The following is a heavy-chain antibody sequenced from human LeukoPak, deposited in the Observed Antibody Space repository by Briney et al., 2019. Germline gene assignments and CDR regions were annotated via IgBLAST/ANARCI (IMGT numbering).Heavy chain of an antibody. V-gene: IGHV3-48*01. CDR1: GFTFRSYS. Sequence: GGSLRLSCAASGFTFRSYSMNWVRQAPGRGLEWVSYISSSSSTIFYADCVKGRFTISRDNAKNSLYLQMNSLRAEDTAVYFCAGYSSGWTIDAFDIWGQGTMVTVPS. CDR3: AGYSSGWTIDAFDI. D-gene: IGHD6-19*01. J-gene: IGHJ3*02. CDR2: ISSSSSTI.